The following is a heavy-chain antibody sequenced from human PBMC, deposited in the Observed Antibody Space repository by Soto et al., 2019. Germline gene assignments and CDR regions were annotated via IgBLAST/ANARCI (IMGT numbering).Heavy chain of an antibody. V-gene: IGHV3-23*01. D-gene: IGHD5-18*01. J-gene: IGHJ4*02. CDR3: AKATWIKLWLLIEY. CDR1: GFTFSSYA. CDR2: ISGSGGST. Sequence: EVQLLESGGGLVQPGGSLRLSCAASGFTFSSYAMSWVRQAPWKGLEWVSAISGSGGSTYYADSVKGRFTISRDTSKNTMYMQMNRLRAEDTAVYYGAKATWIKLWLLIEYLGQGPLVTVSS.